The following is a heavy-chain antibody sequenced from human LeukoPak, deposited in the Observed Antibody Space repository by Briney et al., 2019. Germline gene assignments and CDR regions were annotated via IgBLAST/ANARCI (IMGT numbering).Heavy chain of an antibody. CDR2: IYYSGST. D-gene: IGHD6-13*01. J-gene: IGHJ1*01. V-gene: IGHV4-31*03. Sequence: SETLSLTCTVSGGSISSGGYYWSWIRQHPGKGLEWIGYIYYSGSTYYNPSPKSRVTISVDTSKNQFSLKLSSVTAADTAVYYCARGIAAAGTEYFQHWGQGTLVTVSS. CDR3: ARGIAAAGTEYFQH. CDR1: GGSISSGGYY.